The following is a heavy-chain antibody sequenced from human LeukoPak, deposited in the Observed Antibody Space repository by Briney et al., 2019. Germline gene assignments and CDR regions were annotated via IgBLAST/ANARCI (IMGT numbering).Heavy chain of an antibody. J-gene: IGHJ4*02. CDR2: IKPDGSEG. V-gene: IGHV3-7*04. Sequence: GGSLRLSCAASGFTFSSSWMTWVRQAPGKGLEWVATIKPDGSEGSYVDSVKGRFTISRDNAKSSLFLQMISLRAEDTAVYYCARDRAYKSFDYWGQGALVTVSS. D-gene: IGHD3-16*01. CDR1: GFTFSSSW. CDR3: ARDRAYKSFDY.